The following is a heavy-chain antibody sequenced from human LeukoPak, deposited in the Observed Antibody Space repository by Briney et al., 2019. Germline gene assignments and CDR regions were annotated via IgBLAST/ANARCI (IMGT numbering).Heavy chain of an antibody. CDR2: IYSGGST. CDR3: ARELREHGVFDI. Sequence: PGGSLRLSCAASGFTVSSNYMSWVRQAPGKGLEWVSEIYSGGSTYYAASVKGRFSISRDNSKNTVYLQMNSLRVEDTAVYYCARELREHGVFDIWGQGTMVTVSS. J-gene: IGHJ3*02. CDR1: GFTVSSNY. D-gene: IGHD1-26*01. V-gene: IGHV3-53*01.